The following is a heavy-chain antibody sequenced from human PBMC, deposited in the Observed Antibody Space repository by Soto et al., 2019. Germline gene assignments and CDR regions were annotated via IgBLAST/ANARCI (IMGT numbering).Heavy chain of an antibody. Sequence: SCAASGFTFSSYDMHWVRQATGKGLEWVSAIGTAGDTYYPGSVKGRFTISRENAKNSLYLQMNSLRAEDTAVYYCARGSAMVRGVNKDGMDVWGQGTTVTVSS. J-gene: IGHJ6*02. CDR2: IGTAGDT. CDR1: GFTFSSYD. V-gene: IGHV3-13*01. CDR3: ARGSAMVRGVNKDGMDV. D-gene: IGHD3-10*01.